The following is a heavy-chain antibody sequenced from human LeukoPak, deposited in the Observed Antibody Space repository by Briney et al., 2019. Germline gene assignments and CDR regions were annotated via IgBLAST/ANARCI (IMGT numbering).Heavy chain of an antibody. CDR1: GFTFSSYA. V-gene: IGHV3-23*01. J-gene: IGHJ5*01. D-gene: IGHD3-10*01. CDR2: ITSSGDTT. CDR3: AKDRPNYFGSNGHYYRRNGDS. Sequence: GGSLRLSCAASGFTFSSYAMSWVRQAPGRGLEWVSAITSSGDTTFYADSVRGRFTISRDNSKNTLYLQMSSLRAEDTAVFYCAKDRPNYFGSNGHYYRRNGDSWGQGTLVTVSS.